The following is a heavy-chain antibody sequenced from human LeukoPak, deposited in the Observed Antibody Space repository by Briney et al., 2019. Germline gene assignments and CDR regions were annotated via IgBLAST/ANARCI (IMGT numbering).Heavy chain of an antibody. Sequence: SETLSLTCTVSGGSISSGDYYWSWIRQPPGKGLEGSGYIYYSGSTYYNPSRKSRVTIPVDTSENQFLLKLSSVTAADTAVYYCDSGYCSSTSCHEDYYYGMDVWGQGTTVTVSS. V-gene: IGHV4-30-4*01. J-gene: IGHJ6*02. CDR3: DSGYCSSTSCHEDYYYGMDV. D-gene: IGHD2-2*03. CDR1: GGSISSGDYY. CDR2: IYYSGST.